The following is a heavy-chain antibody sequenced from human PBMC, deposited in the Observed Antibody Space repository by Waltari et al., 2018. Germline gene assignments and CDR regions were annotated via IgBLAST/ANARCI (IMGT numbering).Heavy chain of an antibody. CDR3: ARGRYCSSTSCLRWFDP. Sequence: QVQLQQWGAGLLKPSETLSLTCAVYGGSFSGYYWSWIRQPQGKGLEWIGEINHSGTTNYNPSLKSRVTISVDTSKNQFSLKLSSVTAADTAVYYCARGRYCSSTSCLRWFDPWGQGTLVTVSS. J-gene: IGHJ5*02. D-gene: IGHD2-2*01. CDR1: GGSFSGYY. CDR2: INHSGTT. V-gene: IGHV4-34*01.